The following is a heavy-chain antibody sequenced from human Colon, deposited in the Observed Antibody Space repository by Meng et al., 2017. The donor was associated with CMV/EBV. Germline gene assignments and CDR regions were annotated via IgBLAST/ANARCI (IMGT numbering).Heavy chain of an antibody. CDR2: IPFDGNNE. J-gene: IGHJ4*02. CDR3: VRGGRLLYQMHSSD. V-gene: IGHV3-30*04. D-gene: IGHD3-10*01. Sequence: GESLKISCAASGFTFTNYAMHWVRQPPGKGLEWVAVIPFDGNNEHYADSVKGRFTISRDPFKSAVYLQMNSLRPEDTAVYYCVRGGRLLYQMHSSDWGQGTLVTVSS. CDR1: GFTFTNYA.